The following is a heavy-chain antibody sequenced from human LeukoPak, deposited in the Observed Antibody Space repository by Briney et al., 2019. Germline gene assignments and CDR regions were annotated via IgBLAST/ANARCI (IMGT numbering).Heavy chain of an antibody. Sequence: PSETLSLTCTVSGGSISGSNYYWDWISQPPGKGLEWIGSIHYRVNTYYNPSLKSRVTISVDTSMNQFSLRLKSVTAADTAVYYCARRAGTPDSWGQGTLVTVPS. V-gene: IGHV4-39*01. CDR3: ARRAGTPDS. J-gene: IGHJ4*02. CDR2: IHYRVNT. CDR1: GGSISGSNYY. D-gene: IGHD1-7*01.